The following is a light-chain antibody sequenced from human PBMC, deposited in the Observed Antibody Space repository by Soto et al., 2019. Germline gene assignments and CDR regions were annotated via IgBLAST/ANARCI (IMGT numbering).Light chain of an antibody. J-gene: IGKJ2*01. CDR2: GAS. Sequence: EIVMTQSPATLSVSPGERATLSCRASQSVSSNLAWYQQKPGQAPRLLIYGASTRATGIPARFSGSGSGTEFTLTLSNLQSEDFAVYYCQQYNNWPPLYTFGQGTKLEIK. CDR3: QQYNNWPPLYT. V-gene: IGKV3-15*01. CDR1: QSVSSN.